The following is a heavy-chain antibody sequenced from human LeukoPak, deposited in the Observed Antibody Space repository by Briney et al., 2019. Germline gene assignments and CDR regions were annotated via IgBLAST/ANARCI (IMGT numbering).Heavy chain of an antibody. CDR2: ISYDGSNK. D-gene: IGHD6-13*01. CDR1: GFTFSSYA. Sequence: GRSLRLSCAASGFTFSSYAMHWVRQAPGKGLEWVAVISYDGSNKYYADSVKGRFTISRDNSKNTLYLQMNSLRAEDTAVYYCASVEQQLAFDYWGQGTLVTVSS. J-gene: IGHJ4*02. V-gene: IGHV3-30-3*01. CDR3: ASVEQQLAFDY.